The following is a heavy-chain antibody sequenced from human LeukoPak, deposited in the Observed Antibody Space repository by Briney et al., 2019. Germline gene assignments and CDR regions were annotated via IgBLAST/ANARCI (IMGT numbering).Heavy chain of an antibody. CDR3: AGTSTLIIAVAGGSGVIDY. J-gene: IGHJ4*02. CDR2: IYSGGST. Sequence: GGSLRLSCAASGFTVSSNYMSWVRQAPGKGLEWVSVIYSGGSTYYADSVKGRFTISRDNSKNTLYLQMNSLRAEDTAVYYCAGTSTLIIAVAGGSGVIDYWGQGTLVTVSS. V-gene: IGHV3-66*01. CDR1: GFTVSSNY. D-gene: IGHD6-19*01.